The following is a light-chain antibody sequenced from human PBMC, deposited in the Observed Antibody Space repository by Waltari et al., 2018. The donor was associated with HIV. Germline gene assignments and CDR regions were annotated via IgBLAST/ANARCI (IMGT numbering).Light chain of an antibody. V-gene: IGLV2-14*01. CDR3: SSYGSTVTAYV. Sequence: QSALTQPASVSGSPGQSITISCVGVYDYVSWYQQHPGKAPKRMICEVNYRPSGVSNRFSGSKSGNTASLTISGLQADDEADYYCSSYGSTVTAYVFGTGTRVNVL. J-gene: IGLJ1*01. CDR1: VGVYDY. CDR2: EVN.